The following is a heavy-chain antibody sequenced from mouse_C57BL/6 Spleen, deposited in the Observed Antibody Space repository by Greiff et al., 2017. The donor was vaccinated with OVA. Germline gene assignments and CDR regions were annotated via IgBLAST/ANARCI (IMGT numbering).Heavy chain of an antibody. V-gene: IGHV1-26*01. CDR3: ARIKLLLPFAY. CDR2: INPNNGGT. Sequence: EVQLQQSGPELVKPGASVKISCKASGYTFTDYYMNWVKQSHGKSLEWIGDINPNNGGTSYNQKFKGKATLTVDKSSSTAYMELRSLTSEDSAVYYCARIKLLLPFAYWGQGTLVTVSA. CDR1: GYTFTDYY. D-gene: IGHD1-1*01. J-gene: IGHJ3*01.